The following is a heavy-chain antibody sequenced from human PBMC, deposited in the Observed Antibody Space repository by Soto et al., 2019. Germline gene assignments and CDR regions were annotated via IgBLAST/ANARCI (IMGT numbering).Heavy chain of an antibody. CDR1: GFTFSSYA. D-gene: IGHD2-2*01. Sequence: EVQLLESGGGLVQPGGSLRLSCAASGFTFSSYAMSWVRQAPGKGLEWVSAISGNSDGTHYADSMKGRFAISRDNSKNTLYLQMNSLRAEDTAVYYCAKMGLYCSSHTCGTFDIWGQGTKVTVSS. CDR3: AKMGLYCSSHTCGTFDI. V-gene: IGHV3-23*01. J-gene: IGHJ3*02. CDR2: ISGNSDGT.